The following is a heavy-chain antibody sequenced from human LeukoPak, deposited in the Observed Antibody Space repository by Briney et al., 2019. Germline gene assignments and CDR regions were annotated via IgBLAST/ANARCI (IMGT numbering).Heavy chain of an antibody. J-gene: IGHJ1*01. V-gene: IGHV4-34*01. CDR1: GESLNDYY. Sequence: PSETLSLTCGVHGESLNDYYWSWIRQSPGKGLEWIGEITHNGSTTFNPSLESRLTISVDTSKNQFSLKLTSVTAADASVYFCARGFCRGESCYSGGYFQHWGQGTLVTVSS. CDR2: ITHNGST. CDR3: ARGFCRGESCYSGGYFQH. D-gene: IGHD2-15*01.